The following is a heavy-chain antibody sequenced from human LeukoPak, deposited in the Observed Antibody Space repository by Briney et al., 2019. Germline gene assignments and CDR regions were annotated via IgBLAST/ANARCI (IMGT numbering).Heavy chain of an antibody. CDR3: ARDKITIFGVVTPSDY. CDR1: GFTFSSYW. V-gene: IGHV3-7*01. D-gene: IGHD3-3*01. CDR2: IKQDGSEK. Sequence: PGGSLRLSCAASGFTFSSYWMSWVRQAPGKGLEWVANIKQDGSEKYYVDSVKGRFTISRDNAKNSLYLQMNSLRAEVTAVYYCARDKITIFGVVTPSDYWGQGTLVTVSS. J-gene: IGHJ4*02.